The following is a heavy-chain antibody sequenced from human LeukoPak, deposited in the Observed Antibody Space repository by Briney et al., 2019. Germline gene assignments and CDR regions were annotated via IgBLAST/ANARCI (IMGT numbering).Heavy chain of an antibody. CDR1: GYSISSGYY. J-gene: IGHJ4*02. V-gene: IGHV4-38-2*01. CDR2: IYHSGST. CDR3: ARHAKYSSSWDPDFDY. D-gene: IGHD6-13*01. Sequence: PSETLSLTCAVSGYSISSGYYWGWIRQPPGKGLEWIGSIYHSGSTYYNPSLKSRVTISVDTSKNQLSLKLSSVTAADTAVYYCARHAKYSSSWDPDFDYWGQGTLVTVSS.